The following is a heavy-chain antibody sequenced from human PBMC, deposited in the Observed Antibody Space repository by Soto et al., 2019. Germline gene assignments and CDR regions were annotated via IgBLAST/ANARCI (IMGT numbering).Heavy chain of an antibody. D-gene: IGHD2-8*01. Sequence: SGKVCCKASGGTFSSYAISWVRQAPGQGLEWMGGIIPIFGTANYAQKFQGRVTITADESTSTAYMELSSLRSEDTAVYYCATEEQYCTNGVCPGPYYYGMDVWGQGTTVTVSS. CDR3: ATEEQYCTNGVCPGPYYYGMDV. V-gene: IGHV1-69*13. J-gene: IGHJ6*02. CDR1: GGTFSSYA. CDR2: IIPIFGTA.